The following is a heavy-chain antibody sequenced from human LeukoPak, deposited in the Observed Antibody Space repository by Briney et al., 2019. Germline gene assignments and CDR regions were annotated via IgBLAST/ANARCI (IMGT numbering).Heavy chain of an antibody. CDR1: GGSISNSSYY. Sequence: SETLSLTCTVSGGSISNSSYYWGWIRQPPGKGLEWIGSIYYSGSTYYNPSLKSRVTISVDTSKNQFSLKLSSVTAADTAVYYCARERGYSYGADYWGQGTLVTVSS. CDR3: ARERGYSYGADY. CDR2: IYYSGST. D-gene: IGHD5-18*01. J-gene: IGHJ4*02. V-gene: IGHV4-39*01.